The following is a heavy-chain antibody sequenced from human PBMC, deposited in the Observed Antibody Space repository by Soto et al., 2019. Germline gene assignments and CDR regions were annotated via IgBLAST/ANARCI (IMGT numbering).Heavy chain of an antibody. J-gene: IGHJ6*03. D-gene: IGHD5-12*01. Sequence: PSETLSLTCTVSGGSISSYYWSWIRQPPGKGLEWIGYIYYSGSTNYNPSLKSRVTISVDTPKNQFSLKLSSVTAADTAVYYCASQRGYCGYDSTIRYYYYMEVWGKGTTVTVSS. CDR2: IYYSGST. CDR1: GGSISSYY. V-gene: IGHV4-59*01. CDR3: ASQRGYCGYDSTIRYYYYMEV.